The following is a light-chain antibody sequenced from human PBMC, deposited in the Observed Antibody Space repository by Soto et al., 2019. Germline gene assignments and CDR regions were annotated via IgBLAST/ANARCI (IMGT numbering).Light chain of an antibody. CDR1: DLGSKT. J-gene: IGLJ1*01. CDR3: HVWDRTSALLYV. V-gene: IGLV3-21*02. CDR2: HDS. Sequence: YELTQQPSVSVAPGQTARITCGGNDLGSKTVHWYRQKPRQAPVMVVYHDSALPARIPERFSGSNSGNTATLTISTVDAGDDADFYCHVWDRTSALLYVFGKGTKVTV.